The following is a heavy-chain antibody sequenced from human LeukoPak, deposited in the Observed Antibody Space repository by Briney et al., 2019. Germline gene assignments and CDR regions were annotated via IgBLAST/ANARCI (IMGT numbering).Heavy chain of an antibody. J-gene: IGHJ4*02. Sequence: KTGGSLRLSCAASGFTFSTYSMNWVRQAPGKGLEWVSSLSSSSTYVCYADSVKGRFTISRDNAKNSLYLQMNSLRAEDTAVYYCARVRCSGGGCFYNFDYWGQGSLVTVSS. CDR1: GFTFSTYS. CDR2: LSSSSTYV. V-gene: IGHV3-21*01. CDR3: ARVRCSGGGCFYNFDY. D-gene: IGHD2-15*01.